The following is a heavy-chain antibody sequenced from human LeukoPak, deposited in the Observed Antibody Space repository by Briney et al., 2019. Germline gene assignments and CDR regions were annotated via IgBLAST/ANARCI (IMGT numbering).Heavy chain of an antibody. J-gene: IGHJ5*02. CDR1: GGTFSSYA. Sequence: SVKVSCKASGGTFSSYAISWVRQAPGQGLEWMGRIIPILGIANYAQKFQGRVTITADKSTSTAYMELSSLRSEDTAVYYCARDGPGIAVLGWLDPWGQGTLVTVSS. V-gene: IGHV1-69*04. D-gene: IGHD6-19*01. CDR2: IIPILGIA. CDR3: ARDGPGIAVLGWLDP.